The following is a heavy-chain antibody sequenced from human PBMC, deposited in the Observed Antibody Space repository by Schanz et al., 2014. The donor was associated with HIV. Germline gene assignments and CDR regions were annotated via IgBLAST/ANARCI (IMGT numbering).Heavy chain of an antibody. CDR1: GGTFSNYA. D-gene: IGHD2-15*01. Sequence: QVQLVQSGAEVTMPGSSVKVSCKASGGTFSNYAMTWVRQAPGQGLEWMGMIKTSGGTTTYAQKFQGRVTLTRDTTATTVYMELSSLKSEDTAVYYCARTHYSVVSSRAMDVWGQGTTVTVSS. J-gene: IGHJ6*02. CDR2: IKTSGGTT. CDR3: ARTHYSVVSSRAMDV. V-gene: IGHV1-46*01.